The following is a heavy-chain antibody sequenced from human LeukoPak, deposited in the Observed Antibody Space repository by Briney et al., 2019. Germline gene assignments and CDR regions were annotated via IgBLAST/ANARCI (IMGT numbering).Heavy chain of an antibody. Sequence: GGSLRLSCAASGFTFSSYWMSWVRQAPGKGLEWVGRIKSKRDFETIDYAAPVKGRFTISRDDSRNTLYLQMNSLKIEDTALYYCMIDVPGGSYPFDYWGQGTLVTVSA. CDR3: MIDVPGGSYPFDY. J-gene: IGHJ4*02. V-gene: IGHV3-15*01. CDR1: GFTFSSYW. CDR2: IKSKRDFETI. D-gene: IGHD1-26*01.